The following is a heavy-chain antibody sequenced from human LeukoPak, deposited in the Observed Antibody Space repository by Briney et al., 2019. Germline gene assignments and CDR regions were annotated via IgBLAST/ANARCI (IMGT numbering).Heavy chain of an antibody. D-gene: IGHD3-3*01. CDR1: GFTFSSYA. CDR2: ISGSGGST. CDR3: ARDTVRDFWSGPPDY. V-gene: IGHV3-23*01. Sequence: GGSLGLSCAASGFTFSSYAMSWVRQAPGKGLEWVSAISGSGGSTYYADSVKGRFTISRDNSKNTLYLQMNSLRVEDMAVYYCARDTVRDFWSGPPDYWGQGTLVTVSS. J-gene: IGHJ4*02.